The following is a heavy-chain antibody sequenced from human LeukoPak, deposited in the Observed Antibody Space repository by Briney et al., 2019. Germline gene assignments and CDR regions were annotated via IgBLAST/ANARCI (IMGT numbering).Heavy chain of an antibody. CDR2: IEPGGAEK. D-gene: IGHD6-13*01. CDR1: KFTFSTYW. J-gene: IGHJ5*02. Sequence: GGSLRLSCAASKFTFSTYWMGWVRRAPGKGLEWVANIEPGGAEKYYVDSVKGRFTISRDNAKNSLYLEMSGLRAEDTAMYYCARGNIPGAGRFDPWGQGTLVTVSS. CDR3: ARGNIPGAGRFDP. V-gene: IGHV3-7*01.